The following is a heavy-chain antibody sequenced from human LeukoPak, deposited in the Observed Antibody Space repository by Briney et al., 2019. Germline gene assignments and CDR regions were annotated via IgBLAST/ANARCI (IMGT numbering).Heavy chain of an antibody. Sequence: SVTVSCKASGGTFSSYAISWVRQAPGQGLEGMGGIIPIFGTANYAQKFQGRVTITADKSTSTAYMELSSLRSEDTAVYYCASLIVVVPAAIDYYGMDVWGKGTTVTVSS. D-gene: IGHD2-2*01. CDR3: ASLIVVVPAAIDYYGMDV. V-gene: IGHV1-69*06. J-gene: IGHJ6*04. CDR2: IIPIFGTA. CDR1: GGTFSSYA.